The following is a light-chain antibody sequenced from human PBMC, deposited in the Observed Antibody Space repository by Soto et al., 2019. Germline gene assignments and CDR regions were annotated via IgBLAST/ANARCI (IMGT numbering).Light chain of an antibody. J-gene: IGKJ1*01. CDR3: QQYNIYPWT. Sequence: DIQMTQSPSTLSASVGDRVTITCRASQSISSWLAWYQQKPGKAPKVLIYKASSLESGVPSRFSGSGSVTEFTLTISSRQPDDFAAYYCQQYNIYPWTFGQGTQVEIK. CDR2: KAS. V-gene: IGKV1-5*03. CDR1: QSISSW.